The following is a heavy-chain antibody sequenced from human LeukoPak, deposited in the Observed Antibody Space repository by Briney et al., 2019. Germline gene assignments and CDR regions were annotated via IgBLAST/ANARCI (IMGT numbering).Heavy chain of an antibody. CDR2: FDPEDGET. D-gene: IGHD6-19*01. CDR3: ATASLVAVAGTAPYY. Sequence: ASVTVSCKVSGYTLTELSMHWVRQAPGKGLEWMGGFDPEDGETIYAQKFQGRVTMTEDTSTDTAYMELSSLRSEDTAVYYCATASLVAVAGTAPYYWGQGTLVTVSS. V-gene: IGHV1-24*01. J-gene: IGHJ4*02. CDR1: GYTLTELS.